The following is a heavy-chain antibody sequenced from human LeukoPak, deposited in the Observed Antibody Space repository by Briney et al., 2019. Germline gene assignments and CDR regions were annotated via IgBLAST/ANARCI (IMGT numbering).Heavy chain of an antibody. D-gene: IGHD5-12*01. CDR3: ARRDIVTTINT. CDR2: IYHSGCT. Sequence: PSQTLSLTCAVSGGSISSGGYSWSWIRQPPGKGLEWIGYIYHSGCTYYNPSLKSRVTISVDTSKNQFSLKLNSVTAADTAVYYCARRDIVTTINTWGQGTLVTVSS. CDR1: GGSISSGGYS. V-gene: IGHV4-30-2*01. J-gene: IGHJ4*02.